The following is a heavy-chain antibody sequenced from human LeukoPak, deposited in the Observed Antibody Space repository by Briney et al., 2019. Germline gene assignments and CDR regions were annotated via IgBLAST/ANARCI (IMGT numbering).Heavy chain of an antibody. Sequence: ASVKVSCKASGYTFINYAISWVRQAPGQGLEWMGGIIPIFGTANYAQKFQGRVTITADESTSTAYMELSSLRSEDTAVYYCARDQGYCSSTSCYDFDYWGQGTLVTVSS. J-gene: IGHJ4*02. CDR1: GYTFINYA. CDR2: IIPIFGTA. V-gene: IGHV1-69*13. CDR3: ARDQGYCSSTSCYDFDY. D-gene: IGHD2-2*01.